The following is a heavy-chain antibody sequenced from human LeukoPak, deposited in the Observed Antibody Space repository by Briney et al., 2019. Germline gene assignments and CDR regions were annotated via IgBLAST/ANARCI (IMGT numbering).Heavy chain of an antibody. CDR2: MSPNSGDT. J-gene: IGHJ4*02. CDR3: ARGQAYYFDY. V-gene: IGHV1-8*01. CDR1: GYTFTSYD. Sequence: GASVKVSCKASGYTFTSYDFNWVRQATGQRPEWMGWMSPNSGDTGYAQKFQDRVTMTRNTSISTAYMELSSLRSDDTAVYYCARGQAYYFDYWGQGTLVTVSS.